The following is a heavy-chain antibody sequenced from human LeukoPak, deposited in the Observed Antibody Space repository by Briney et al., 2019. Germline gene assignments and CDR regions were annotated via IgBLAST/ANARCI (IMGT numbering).Heavy chain of an antibody. D-gene: IGHD2-2*01. V-gene: IGHV1-8*03. CDR2: MNPNSGNT. CDR1: GYTFTSYD. CDR3: ARGEPCSSTSCYHWFDP. J-gene: IGHJ5*02. Sequence: ASVKVSCKASGYTFTSYDINWVRQATGQGLEWMGWMNPNSGNTGYAQKFQGRVTITRNTSISTAYMELSSLRSEDTAVYYCARGEPCSSTSCYHWFDPWGQGTLVTVSS.